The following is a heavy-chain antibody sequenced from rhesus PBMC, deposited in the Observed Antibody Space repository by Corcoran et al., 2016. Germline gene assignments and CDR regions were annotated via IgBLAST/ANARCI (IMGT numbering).Heavy chain of an antibody. Sequence: QEQLVQSGAEVKKPGASVKVSCKASGYIFTSYVISWLRQAPGQGFEWMGGIHPGYGSTSYAQKFQGRVTITADMSTSTVYMELSSLRSEDMAGYYCAATPITGTRLDYWGQGVLVTVSS. CDR2: IHPGYGST. V-gene: IGHV1-70*01. CDR1: GYIFTSYV. J-gene: IGHJ4*01. D-gene: IGHD1-26*01. CDR3: AATPITGTRLDY.